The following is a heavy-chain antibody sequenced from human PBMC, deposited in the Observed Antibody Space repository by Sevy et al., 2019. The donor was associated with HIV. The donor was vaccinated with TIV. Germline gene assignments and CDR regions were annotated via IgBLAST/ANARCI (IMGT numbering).Heavy chain of an antibody. V-gene: IGHV3-74*01. D-gene: IGHD3-10*01. J-gene: IGHJ4*02. CDR2: INSDGSST. Sequence: GGSLRLSCAASGFTFSSYWMHWVRQAPGKGLVCVSRINSDGSSTSYADSVKGRFTISRDNAKNTLYLQMNSLRAEDTAVYYCASSKGDYYYGSGSLHADYWGQGTLVTVSS. CDR1: GFTFSSYW. CDR3: ASSKGDYYYGSGSLHADY.